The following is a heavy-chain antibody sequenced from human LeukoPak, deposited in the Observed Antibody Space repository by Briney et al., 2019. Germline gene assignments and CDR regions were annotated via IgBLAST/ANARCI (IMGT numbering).Heavy chain of an antibody. J-gene: IGHJ5*02. CDR3: ARDLTGLNWFDP. CDR2: IYYSGST. Sequence: SDTLSLTCSVSGASISNVSSYWNWLRQHPGKGLEWIGHIYYSGSTSYNPSLRSRVTIAVDTSKNQFSLRLSSVTAADTAVYYCARDLTGLNWFDPWGQGTLVTVSS. V-gene: IGHV4-31*03. D-gene: IGHD3-9*01. CDR1: GASISNVSSY.